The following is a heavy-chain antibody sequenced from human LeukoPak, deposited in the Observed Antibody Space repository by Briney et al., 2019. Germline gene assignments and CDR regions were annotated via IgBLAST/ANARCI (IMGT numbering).Heavy chain of an antibody. J-gene: IGHJ4*02. CDR2: ISGSGGST. V-gene: IGHV3-23*01. D-gene: IGHD3-9*01. Sequence: GGSLRLSCAASGFTFSSYAMSWVRQAPGKGLEWVSAISGSGGSTYYADSVKGRFTISRDNSKNTLYLQMNSLRAEDTAVYYCAKDLVNDILTGCTYDYWGQGTLVTVSS. CDR1: GFTFSSYA. CDR3: AKDLVNDILTGCTYDY.